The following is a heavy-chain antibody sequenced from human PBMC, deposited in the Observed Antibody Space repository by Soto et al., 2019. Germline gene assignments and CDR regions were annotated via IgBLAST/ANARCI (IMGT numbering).Heavy chain of an antibody. CDR2: IRPDGSNT. Sequence: EVQLVESGGGLVQPGESLRLSCVPSGFLFRSYWMHWVRQTPAKGLVWVSEIRPDGSNTNYADSVRGRFTMSRDNAKNALYLEMNSLRVEDTGVYYCVRGTSAWKGVDVWGQGTTVIVS. CDR3: VRGTSAWKGVDV. J-gene: IGHJ6*02. CDR1: GFLFRSYW. D-gene: IGHD1-7*01. V-gene: IGHV3-74*01.